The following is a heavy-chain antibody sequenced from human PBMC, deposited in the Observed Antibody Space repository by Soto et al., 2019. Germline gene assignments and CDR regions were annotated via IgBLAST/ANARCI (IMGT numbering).Heavy chain of an antibody. CDR3: ASYAYTYCDFWSGPGWFDP. CDR2: IYYSGST. CDR1: GGSISSSSYY. Sequence: QLQLQESGPGLVKPSETLSLTCTVSGGSISSSSYYWGWIRQHPGKGLEWIGSIYYSGSTYYNPSLKSRVTISVDTSKNQFSLKLSSVTAADAAVYYCASYAYTYCDFWSGPGWFDPWGQGTLVTVSS. V-gene: IGHV4-39*01. D-gene: IGHD3-3*01. J-gene: IGHJ5*02.